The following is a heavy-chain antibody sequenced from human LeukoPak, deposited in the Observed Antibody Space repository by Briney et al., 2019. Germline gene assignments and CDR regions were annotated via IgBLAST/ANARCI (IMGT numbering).Heavy chain of an antibody. D-gene: IGHD3-10*01. CDR3: ARGPDYYGSGSYYPYFDY. V-gene: IGHV4-61*05. CDR2: IYYSGST. CDR1: GGSISSXXXX. Sequence: GGSISSXXXXXXXXXQPPXXXXXXXXXIYYSGSTNYNPSLKSRVTISVDKSKNQFSLKLSSVTAADTAVYYCARGPDYYGSGSYYPYFDYWGQGTLVTVSS. J-gene: IGHJ4*02.